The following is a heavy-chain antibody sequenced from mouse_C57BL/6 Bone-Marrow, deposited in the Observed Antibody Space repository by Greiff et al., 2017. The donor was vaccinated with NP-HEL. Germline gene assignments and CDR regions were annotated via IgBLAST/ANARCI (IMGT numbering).Heavy chain of an antibody. V-gene: IGHV14-4*01. CDR3: TTNLYDYEDFDY. CDR2: IDPENGDT. Sequence: EVKLQQSGAELVRPGASVKLSCTASGFNIKDDYMHWVKQRPEQGLEWIGWIDPENGDTEYASKFQGKATITADTSSNTAYLQLSSLTSEDTAVYYCTTNLYDYEDFDYWGQGTTLTVSS. J-gene: IGHJ2*01. D-gene: IGHD2-4*01. CDR1: GFNIKDDY.